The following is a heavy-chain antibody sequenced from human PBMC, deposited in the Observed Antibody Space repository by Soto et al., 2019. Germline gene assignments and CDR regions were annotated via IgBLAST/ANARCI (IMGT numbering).Heavy chain of an antibody. CDR3: ATPGGFGMDV. CDR2: IFPGYAET. Sequence: GESLKISCQGSGYNFATHWIGWVRHKAGKGLEWMGIIFPGYAETRYSPSFQGHITISADKSISTAYLRWSSLKASDTGMYYCATPGGFGMDVWGQGTTVTVSS. D-gene: IGHD5-12*01. J-gene: IGHJ6*02. V-gene: IGHV5-51*01. CDR1: GYNFATHW.